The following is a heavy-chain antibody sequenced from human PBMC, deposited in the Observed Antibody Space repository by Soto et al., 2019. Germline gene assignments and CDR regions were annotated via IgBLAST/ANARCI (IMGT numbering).Heavy chain of an antibody. CDR2: ISAYNGNT. CDR1: GYTFTSYG. CDR3: ARDGVRYCSGGSCHHWFDP. D-gene: IGHD2-15*01. J-gene: IGHJ5*02. Sequence: WASVKVSCKASGYTFTSYGISWVRQAPGQGLEWMGWISAYNGNTNYAQKLQGRVTMTTDTSTSTAYMELRSLRSDDTAVYYCARDGVRYCSGGSCHHWFDPWGQGTLVTVSS. V-gene: IGHV1-18*04.